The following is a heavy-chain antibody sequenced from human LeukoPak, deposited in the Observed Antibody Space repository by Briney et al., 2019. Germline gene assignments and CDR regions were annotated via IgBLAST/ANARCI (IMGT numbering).Heavy chain of an antibody. CDR3: ARGVGVPIYSGYFGY. J-gene: IGHJ4*02. V-gene: IGHV1-18*01. D-gene: IGHD2-2*01. CDR1: GYTFTSYG. Sequence: ASVKVSCKASGYTFTSYGISWVRQAPGQGLEWMGWISAYNGNTNYAQKLQGRVTMTTDTSTSTAYMELRSLRSDDTAVYYCARGVGVPIYSGYFGYWGQGTLVTVSS. CDR2: ISAYNGNT.